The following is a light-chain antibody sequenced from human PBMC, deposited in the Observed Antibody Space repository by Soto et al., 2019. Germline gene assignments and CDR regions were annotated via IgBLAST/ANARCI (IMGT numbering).Light chain of an antibody. CDR1: QSVTSTS. CDR2: GAS. Sequence: EIVLTQSPGTLSLSPGERATLSCRASQSVTSTSLAWYQQKPGQAPRLLIYGASSRATDIPDRFSGSGSGTDFTLIISRLEPEDLAVYYCQQYATPPETFGQGTKVDIK. J-gene: IGKJ1*01. CDR3: QQYATPPET. V-gene: IGKV3-20*01.